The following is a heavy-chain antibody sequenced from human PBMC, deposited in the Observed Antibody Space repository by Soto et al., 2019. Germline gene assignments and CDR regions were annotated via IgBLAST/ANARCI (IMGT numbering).Heavy chain of an antibody. CDR2: VVVGSGNT. D-gene: IGHD3-10*01. CDR3: ARRSLLWFGELSGNRFDP. V-gene: IGHV1-58*02. J-gene: IGHJ5*02. Sequence: ASVKVSCKASGFTFSHSAMQWVRQARGQSLEWIGWVVVGSGNTNYAQKFQERVTISWDMSTNTAHMDLSSLRAEDTAVYYCARRSLLWFGELSGNRFDPWGQGTLVTVSS. CDR1: GFTFSHSA.